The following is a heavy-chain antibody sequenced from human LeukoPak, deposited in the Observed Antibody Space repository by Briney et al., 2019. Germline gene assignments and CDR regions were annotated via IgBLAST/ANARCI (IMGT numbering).Heavy chain of an antibody. CDR1: GHSLTKLS. V-gene: IGHV1-24*01. Sequence: ASVKVSCKVSGHSLTKLSIHELRQAPGKGLEWMGGFDPESGETMYAQKFQGRVTMTEDTSIDTAYMELSSLRSDDTAVYFCATPLNVITVIRFGAFYIWGQGTKVTVSS. D-gene: IGHD2-21*01. CDR2: FDPESGET. J-gene: IGHJ3*02. CDR3: ATPLNVITVIRFGAFYI.